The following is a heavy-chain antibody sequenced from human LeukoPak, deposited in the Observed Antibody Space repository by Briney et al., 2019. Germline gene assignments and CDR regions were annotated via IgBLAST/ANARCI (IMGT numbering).Heavy chain of an antibody. CDR3: ARVIPPLRYFDWLSSGPYYYYGMDV. J-gene: IGHJ6*02. V-gene: IGHV3-30*02. CDR1: GFTFSRYG. Sequence: GGSLRLSCAASGFTFSRYGLHWVRQAPGKGLEWVAFIRDDGSTRYYADSVKGRFTISRDNAKNSLYLQMNSLRAEDTAVYYCARVIPPLRYFDWLSSGPYYYYGMDVWGQGTTVTVSS. CDR2: IRDDGSTR. D-gene: IGHD3-9*01.